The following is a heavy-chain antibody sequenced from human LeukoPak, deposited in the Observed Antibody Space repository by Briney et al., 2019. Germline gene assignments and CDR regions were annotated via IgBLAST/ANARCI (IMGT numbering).Heavy chain of an antibody. CDR1: GGSIGGYF. CDR2: IKEDGTET. V-gene: IGHV3-7*03. CDR3: AKEGRSLQTY. J-gene: IGHJ4*02. Sequence: ETLSLTCTVSGGSIGGYFWSWLRQPPGKGLEWVANIKEDGTETYYVDSVKGRFTISRDNAKNSLYLQMNSLRVEDTAVYYCAKEGRSLQTYWGQGTLVTVSS. D-gene: IGHD5-24*01.